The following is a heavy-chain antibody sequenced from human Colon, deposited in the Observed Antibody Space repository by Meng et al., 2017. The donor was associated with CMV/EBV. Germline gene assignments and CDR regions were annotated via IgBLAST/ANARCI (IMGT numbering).Heavy chain of an antibody. J-gene: IGHJ4*02. Sequence: GESLKISCAASGLSFSTYGMHWVRQAPGKGLEWVAFTSYDGSDKYYADSVKGRFTISRDNTKNSLYLQMNSLRAEDSGVYYCANLPVTSGFLRADDYWGQGTLVTVSS. CDR1: GLSFSTYG. D-gene: IGHD5-12*01. CDR3: ANLPVTSGFLRADDY. CDR2: TSYDGSDK. V-gene: IGHV3-33*03.